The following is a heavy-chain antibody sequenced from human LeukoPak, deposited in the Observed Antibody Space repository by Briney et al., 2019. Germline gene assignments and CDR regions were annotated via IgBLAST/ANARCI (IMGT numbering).Heavy chain of an antibody. J-gene: IGHJ4*02. D-gene: IGHD4-17*01. CDR3: ARVSLAFTVTTFSIFLDY. CDR2: IYYSGST. CDR1: GGSISSGGYY. V-gene: IGHV4-31*03. Sequence: SETLSLTCTVSGGSISSGGYYWSWIRQHPGKGLEWIGYIYYSGSTYYNPSLKSRVTISVDTSKNQFSLKLSSVTAADTAVYYCARVSLAFTVTTFSIFLDYWGQGTLVTVSS.